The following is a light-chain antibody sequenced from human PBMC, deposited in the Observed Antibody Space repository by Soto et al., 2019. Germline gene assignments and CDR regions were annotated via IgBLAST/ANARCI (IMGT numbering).Light chain of an antibody. J-gene: IGLJ1*01. CDR2: TDN. CDR1: TSNIGSNY. CDR3: QSYDSSLSGSGFV. Sequence: QSVLTQPPSASGTPGQRVTISCSGSTSNIGSNYVYWYQHLPGTAPKLLIYTDNQRPSGVPDRFSGSKSGTSASLAISGLRSEDEADYYCQSYDSSLSGSGFVFGTGTKVTVL. V-gene: IGLV1-47*02.